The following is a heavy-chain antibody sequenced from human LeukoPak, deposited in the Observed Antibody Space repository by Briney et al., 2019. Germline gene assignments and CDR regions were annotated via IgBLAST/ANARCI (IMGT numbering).Heavy chain of an antibody. V-gene: IGHV3-30*04. CDR1: GFTFSSYA. CDR2: ISYDGSNK. D-gene: IGHD5-24*01. Sequence: PGRSLRLSCAASGFTFSSYAMHWVRQAPGKGLEWVAVISYDGSNKYYADSVKGRFTFSRDNSKNTLYLQMHSLRPEDTAMYYCAREGGEMATPFDYWGQGTLVTVSS. J-gene: IGHJ4*02. CDR3: AREGGEMATPFDY.